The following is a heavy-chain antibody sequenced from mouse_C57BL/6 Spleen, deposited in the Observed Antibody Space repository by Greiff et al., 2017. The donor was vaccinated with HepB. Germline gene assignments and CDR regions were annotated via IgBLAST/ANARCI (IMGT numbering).Heavy chain of an antibody. CDR2: IDPSDSYT. J-gene: IGHJ2*01. Sequence: QVQLQQPGAELVRPGTSVKLSCKAFGYTFTSYWMHWVKQRPGQGLEWIGVIDPSDSYTNYNQKFKGKATLTVDTSSSTAYMQLSSLTSEDSAVYYCAREGDWEGNFDYWGQGTTLTVSS. V-gene: IGHV1-59*01. CDR3: AREGDWEGNFDY. D-gene: IGHD4-1*01. CDR1: GYTFTSYW.